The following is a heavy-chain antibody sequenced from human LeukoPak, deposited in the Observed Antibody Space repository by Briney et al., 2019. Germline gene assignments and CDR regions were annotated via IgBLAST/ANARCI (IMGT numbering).Heavy chain of an antibody. CDR2: INPNSGGT. CDR1: GYTFTGYY. Sequence: GASVKVSCKASGYTFTGYYMHWVRQAPGQGLEWMGWINPNSGGTNYAQKFQGRVTMTRDTSISTAYMELRSLRSDDTAVYYCARDPIVGATDFDYWGQGTLVTVSS. J-gene: IGHJ4*02. V-gene: IGHV1-2*02. D-gene: IGHD1-26*01. CDR3: ARDPIVGATDFDY.